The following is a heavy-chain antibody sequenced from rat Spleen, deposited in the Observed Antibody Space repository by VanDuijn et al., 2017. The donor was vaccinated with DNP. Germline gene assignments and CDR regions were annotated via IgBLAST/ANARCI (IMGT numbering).Heavy chain of an antibody. D-gene: IGHD1-1*01. V-gene: IGHV5-31*01. J-gene: IGHJ1*01. CDR1: GFTFNNYW. CDR2: ITSSGGRT. Sequence: EVQLVESGGDLVQPGRSLKLSCVASGFTFNNYWMTWIRQVPGKGLEWVASITSSGGRTYYPDSVKGRFTISRDNAKNTLYLQMNSLRSEDTATYYCARGSTTVDYRYFDFWGPGTMVTVSS. CDR3: ARGSTTVDYRYFDF.